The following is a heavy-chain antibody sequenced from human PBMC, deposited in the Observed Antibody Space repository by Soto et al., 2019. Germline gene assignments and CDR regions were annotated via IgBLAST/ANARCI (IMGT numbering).Heavy chain of an antibody. D-gene: IGHD3-16*01. CDR3: AKDRRAGGNSAFYFDF. CDR2: ISATGGGT. J-gene: IGHJ4*02. Sequence: GGSLRLSCAASGFKFSNYAMSWVRQAPGKGLEWVSLISATGGGTYYADSVKGRFTISRDNSHNTLYLQVHSLTAEDTAVYYCAKDRRAGGNSAFYFDFWRQGAQVTFSS. V-gene: IGHV3-23*01. CDR1: GFKFSNYA.